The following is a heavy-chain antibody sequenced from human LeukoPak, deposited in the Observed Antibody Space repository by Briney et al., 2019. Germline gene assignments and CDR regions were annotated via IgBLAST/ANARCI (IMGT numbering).Heavy chain of an antibody. Sequence: GGSLRPSCAASGFTFSSYAMSWVRQAPGKGLEWVSAISGSGGSTYYADSVKGRFTISRDNSKNTLYLQMNSLRAEDTAVYYCAKRPAENYYFDYWGQGTLVTVSS. J-gene: IGHJ4*02. CDR3: AKRPAENYYFDY. V-gene: IGHV3-23*01. CDR2: ISGSGGST. D-gene: IGHD1-7*01. CDR1: GFTFSSYA.